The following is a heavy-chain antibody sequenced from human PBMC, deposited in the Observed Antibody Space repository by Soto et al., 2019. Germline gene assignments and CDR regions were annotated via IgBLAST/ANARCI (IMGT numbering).Heavy chain of an antibody. CDR2: ITGGGGST. CDR3: AKDVAVGGGF. D-gene: IGHD3-16*01. Sequence: EVQLLESGGGLVQPGGSLRLSCAASGFTFSSYAINWVRQAPGKGLEWVSVITGGGGSTFYADSVKGRFTISRDNFKNTVYLQMNNLRVEDTAVYHCAKDVAVGGGFWGLGTLVTVSS. CDR1: GFTFSSYA. V-gene: IGHV3-23*01. J-gene: IGHJ4*02.